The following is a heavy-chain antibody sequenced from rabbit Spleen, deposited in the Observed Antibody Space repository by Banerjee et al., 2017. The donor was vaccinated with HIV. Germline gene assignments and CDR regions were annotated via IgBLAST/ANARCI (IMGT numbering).Heavy chain of an antibody. V-gene: IGHV1S40*01. CDR3: ARDAGSSFSACGMDL. CDR2: IDTGSRDFT. CDR1: GFDFSNYNF. Sequence: LVEYGGDLVQPGASLPLTCTASGFDFSNYNFMCLVRQAPGKGLEWIACIDTGSRDFTYYASWAKGRFTISKTSSSTVTLQMTSLTAADTATYFCARDAGSSFSACGMDLWGQGTLVTVS. J-gene: IGHJ6*01. D-gene: IGHD8-1*01.